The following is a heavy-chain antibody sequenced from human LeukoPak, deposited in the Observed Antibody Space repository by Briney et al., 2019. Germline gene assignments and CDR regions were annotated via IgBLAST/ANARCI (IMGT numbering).Heavy chain of an antibody. Sequence: GASVKVSCKTSGYTFSGYHIYGMRQAPGKGLDWIGWIEPYSGGTHFAEKFHGRVTLTRDTSITTLYMELTNLKSDDTSIYFCARDVVAVDSNWFDPWGQGTLVTVSS. D-gene: IGHD6-19*01. V-gene: IGHV1-2*02. J-gene: IGHJ5*02. CDR3: ARDVVAVDSNWFDP. CDR2: IEPYSGGT. CDR1: GYTFSGYH.